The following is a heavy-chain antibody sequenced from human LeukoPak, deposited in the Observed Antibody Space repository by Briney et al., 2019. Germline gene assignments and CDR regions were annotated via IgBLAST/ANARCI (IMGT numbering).Heavy chain of an antibody. D-gene: IGHD5-24*01. CDR3: ARDGYNYFDF. CDR1: GFTFRNYY. CDR2: ISSNGNTI. V-gene: IGHV3-11*01. J-gene: IGHJ4*02. Sequence: GGSLRLSCAASGFTFRNYYMIWIRQATGKGLEWLSYISSNGNTIYYADSVRGRFTVSRDNVKNSLYVEMNSLRAEDTAVYYCARDGYNYFDFWGQGTLVTVSS.